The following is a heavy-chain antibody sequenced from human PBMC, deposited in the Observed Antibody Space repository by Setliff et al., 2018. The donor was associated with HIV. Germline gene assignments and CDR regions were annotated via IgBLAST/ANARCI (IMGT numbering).Heavy chain of an antibody. CDR1: DPISSGDYY. V-gene: IGHV4-31*02. J-gene: IGHJ5*02. CDR3: ARVEAYSRGRGGFDP. CDR2: IYHSGTT. D-gene: IGHD6-19*01. Sequence: PSETLSLTCPQESLRDPISSGDYYWTWIRQHPEKGLDWIGYIYHSGTTYYNPSLRSRVTISIDTSKDQFSLDLTSVTAADTGVYYCARVEAYSRGRGGFDPWGQGTLVTVSS.